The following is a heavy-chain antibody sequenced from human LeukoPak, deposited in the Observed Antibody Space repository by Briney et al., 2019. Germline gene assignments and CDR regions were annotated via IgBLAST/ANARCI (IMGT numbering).Heavy chain of an antibody. V-gene: IGHV3-21*01. CDR2: ISSSSSYI. CDR1: GFTFSSYR. J-gene: IGHJ4*02. CDR3: ARTITVTTVQYYFDY. D-gene: IGHD4-11*01. Sequence: GGSLRLSCAASGFTFSSYRMNWVRQAPGKGLEWVSSISSSSSYIYYADSVKGRFTISRDNAKNSLYLQMNSLRAEDTAVYYCARTITVTTVQYYFDYWGQGTLVTVSS.